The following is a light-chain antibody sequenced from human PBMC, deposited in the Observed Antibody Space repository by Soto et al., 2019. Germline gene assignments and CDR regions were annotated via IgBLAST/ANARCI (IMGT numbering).Light chain of an antibody. CDR1: SSDIGGYIF. CDR2: DVS. J-gene: IGLJ2*01. Sequence: QSVLTQPASVSGSPGQSITISCSGTSSDIGGYIFVSWYQQYPGNVPKLLIYDVSNRPSGISNRFSGSKSGNTASLTISGLQAEDEANYYCFSYSSTSTLLFGGGTKLTVL. CDR3: FSYSSTSTLL. V-gene: IGLV2-14*01.